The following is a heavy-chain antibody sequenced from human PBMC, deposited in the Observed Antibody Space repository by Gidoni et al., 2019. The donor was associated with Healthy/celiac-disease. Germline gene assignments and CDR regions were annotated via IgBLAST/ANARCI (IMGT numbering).Heavy chain of an antibody. V-gene: IGHV3-53*01. CDR3: ARDRPGYSSPHWYFDL. CDR1: GFTVSRNY. Sequence: EVQLVESGGGLIQPGGSLRLSCAASGFTVSRNYMGWVRQAPGKGLEWASVIYSGGSTYYADAVKGRFTISRDNSKNTLYLQMNSLRAEDTAVYYCARDRPGYSSPHWYFDLWGRGTLVTVSS. D-gene: IGHD6-19*01. J-gene: IGHJ2*01. CDR2: IYSGGST.